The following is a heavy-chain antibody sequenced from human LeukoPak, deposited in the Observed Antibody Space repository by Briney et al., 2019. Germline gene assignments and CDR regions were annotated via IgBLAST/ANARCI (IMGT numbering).Heavy chain of an antibody. CDR3: AKATGVLRFYYFDY. V-gene: IGHV3-23*01. Sequence: GGSLRHSCAASGFTFSSYTMSWVRQAPGKGLEWVSTITTSDGNTYYADSVKGRFTVSRDNSKNTLYLQMNSLRAEDTAVYYCAKATGVLRFYYFDYWGQGTLVTVSS. CDR1: GFTFSSYT. J-gene: IGHJ4*02. CDR2: ITTSDGNT. D-gene: IGHD3-10*01.